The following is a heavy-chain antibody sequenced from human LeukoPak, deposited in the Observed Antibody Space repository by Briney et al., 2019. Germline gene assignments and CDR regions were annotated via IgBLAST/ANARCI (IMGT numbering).Heavy chain of an antibody. CDR2: IYTSGST. V-gene: IGHV4-39*07. CDR1: GGSISSSSYY. D-gene: IGHD4-23*01. J-gene: IGHJ3*02. CDR3: ARVGGVTVEIPWGNAFDI. Sequence: PSETLSLTCTVSGGSISSSSYYWGCIRQPPGKGLEWIGSIYTSGSTNYNPSLKSRVTMSVDTSKNQFSLKLSSVTAADTAVYYCARVGGVTVEIPWGNAFDIWGQGTMVTVSS.